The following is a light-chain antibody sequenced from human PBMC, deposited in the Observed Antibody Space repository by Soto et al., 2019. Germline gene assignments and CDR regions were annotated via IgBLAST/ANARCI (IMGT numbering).Light chain of an antibody. V-gene: IGKV1-5*01. CDR3: PKYGALWT. CDR1: QSINSW. Sequence: DIQMTQSPSTLSASVGDRVTITCRASQSINSWLAWYQQKPGKAPKLLIYDASSLESGVPSRFSGSGSGTEFTLTIPTLRLFVFPIHNCPKYGALWTRGQGP. CDR2: DAS. J-gene: IGKJ1*01.